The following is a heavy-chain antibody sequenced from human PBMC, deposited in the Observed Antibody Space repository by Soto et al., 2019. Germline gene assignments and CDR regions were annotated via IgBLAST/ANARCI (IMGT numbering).Heavy chain of an antibody. V-gene: IGHV2-5*02. CDR1: GFSLSTSGVG. CDR3: AHRRRTFSSDTEYFQH. Sequence: QITLKESGPTLVKPTQTLTLTCTFSGFSLSTSGVGVGWIRQPPGKALEWLALIYWDDDKRYSPSLKSRLTITKDTSKIQVVLTMTNMDPMDTATYYCAHRRRTFSSDTEYFQHWGQGTLVTVSS. CDR2: IYWDDDK. D-gene: IGHD3-16*01. J-gene: IGHJ1*01.